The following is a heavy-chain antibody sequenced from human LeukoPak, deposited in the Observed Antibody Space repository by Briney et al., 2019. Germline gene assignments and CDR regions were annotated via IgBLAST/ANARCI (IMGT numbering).Heavy chain of an antibody. D-gene: IGHD4-23*01. J-gene: IGHJ4*02. Sequence: LGGSLRLSCAASGFTFIGYVMSWVRQAPGKGLEWVSAISGSGGSTYYADSVKGRFTTSRDNSKNTLYLQKNSLRAEDTAVYYCARGGGYYYDYWGQGTLVTVSS. CDR1: GFTFIGYV. V-gene: IGHV3-23*01. CDR2: ISGSGGST. CDR3: ARGGGYYYDY.